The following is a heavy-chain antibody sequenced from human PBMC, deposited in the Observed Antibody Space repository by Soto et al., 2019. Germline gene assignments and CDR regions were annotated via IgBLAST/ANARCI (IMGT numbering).Heavy chain of an antibody. CDR1: GYTFTGYY. J-gene: IGHJ6*02. V-gene: IGHV1-2*02. Sequence: RASVKVSCKASGYTFTGYYMHWVRQAPGQGLEWMGWINPNSGGTNYAQKFQGRVTMTRDTSISTAYMELSRLRSDDTAVYYCARESADFWSGYYTGRGYYYGMDVWGQGTTVTVSS. CDR2: INPNSGGT. CDR3: ARESADFWSGYYTGRGYYYGMDV. D-gene: IGHD3-3*01.